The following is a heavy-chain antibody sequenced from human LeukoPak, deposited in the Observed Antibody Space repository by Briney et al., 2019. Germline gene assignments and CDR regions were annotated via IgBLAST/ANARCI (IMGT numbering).Heavy chain of an antibody. CDR2: IDPSGGST. J-gene: IGHJ6*03. CDR3: ARGVRYYYDSSGSAVDYYYYIDV. D-gene: IGHD3-22*01. V-gene: IGHV1-46*01. Sequence: ASVKVSCKASRGTFSSYAISWVRQAPGQGLEWMGIIDPSGGSTSYAQKFQGRVTMTRDTSTSTVYMELSSLRSEDTAVYYCARGVRYYYDSSGSAVDYYYYIDVWGKGTTVTISS. CDR1: RGTFSSYA.